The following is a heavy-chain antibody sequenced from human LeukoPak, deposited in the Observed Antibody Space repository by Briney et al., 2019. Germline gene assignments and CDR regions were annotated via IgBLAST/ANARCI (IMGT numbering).Heavy chain of an antibody. CDR3: ARGGSSGWYPNAPFDY. Sequence: SETLSLTCTVSGGSISSYYWSWIRQPPGKGLEWIGYIYYSGSTNYNPSLKSRVTISVDTSKNQSSLKLSSATAADTAVYYCARGGSSGWYPNAPFDYWGQGTLVTVSS. J-gene: IGHJ4*02. CDR1: GGSISSYY. D-gene: IGHD6-19*01. CDR2: IYYSGST. V-gene: IGHV4-59*01.